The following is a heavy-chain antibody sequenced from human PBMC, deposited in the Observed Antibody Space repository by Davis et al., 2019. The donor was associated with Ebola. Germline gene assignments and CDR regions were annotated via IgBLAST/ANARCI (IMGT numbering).Heavy chain of an antibody. CDR1: GGSISSGGYF. J-gene: IGHJ3*02. CDR3: ARVSYYYDSSGYHTGAFDI. Sequence: SLRLSCTVSGGSISSGGYFWSWIRQHPAKGLEWIGFIYDSGSTSYNPSLESRVTISENPSQNQFSLKLSSVTAADTAVYYCARVSYYYDSSGYHTGAFDIWGQGTMVTVSS. V-gene: IGHV4-31*03. D-gene: IGHD3-22*01. CDR2: IYDSGST.